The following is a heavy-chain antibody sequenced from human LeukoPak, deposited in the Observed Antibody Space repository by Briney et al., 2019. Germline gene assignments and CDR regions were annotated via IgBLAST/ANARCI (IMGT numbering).Heavy chain of an antibody. V-gene: IGHV3-7*01. J-gene: IGHJ4*02. D-gene: IGHD3-10*01. CDR3: AGGSGYSGTPSYYFDY. Sequence: GGSLRLSCAASGFNFRNYWMSWVRQAPGKGLEWVANIKQDGIEIYYVDSVKGRFTISRDNAKNSLYLQMKSLRAEDTALYYCAGGSGYSGTPSYYFDYWGQGSLVTVSS. CDR2: IKQDGIEI. CDR1: GFNFRNYW.